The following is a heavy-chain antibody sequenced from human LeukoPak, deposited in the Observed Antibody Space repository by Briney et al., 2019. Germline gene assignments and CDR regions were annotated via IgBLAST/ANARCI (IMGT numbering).Heavy chain of an antibody. Sequence: SETLSLTCTVSGGSISSYYWNWIRQPAGKGLEWIGRIYTSGSTNYNPSLKSRVTMSLDTSKSQFSLKLSSVTAADTAVYYCARLPGGDSSSVVAFDIWGQGTMVTVSS. V-gene: IGHV4-4*07. J-gene: IGHJ3*02. CDR3: ARLPGGDSSSVVAFDI. CDR2: IYTSGST. D-gene: IGHD2-21*02. CDR1: GGSISSYY.